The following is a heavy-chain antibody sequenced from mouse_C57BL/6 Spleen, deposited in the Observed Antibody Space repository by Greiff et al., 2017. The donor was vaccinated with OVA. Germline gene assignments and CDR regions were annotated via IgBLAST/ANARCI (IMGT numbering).Heavy chain of an antibody. Sequence: EVKVVESGGGLVQSGRSLRLSCATSGFTFSDFYMEWVRQAPGKGLEWIAASRNKANDYTTEYSASVKGRFIVSRDTSQSILYLQMNALRAEDTAIYYCARDGYDYERTWFAYWGQGTLVTVSA. CDR1: GFTFSDFY. D-gene: IGHD2-4*01. CDR2: SRNKANDYTT. V-gene: IGHV7-1*01. CDR3: ARDGYDYERTWFAY. J-gene: IGHJ3*01.